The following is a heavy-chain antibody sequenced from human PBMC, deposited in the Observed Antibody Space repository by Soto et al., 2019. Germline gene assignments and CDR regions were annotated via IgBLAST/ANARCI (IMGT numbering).Heavy chain of an antibody. V-gene: IGHV3-30-3*01. CDR2: VSFDGSNK. Sequence: QVQLVESGGGVVQPGRSLRLSCAASGFTFSTHAMHWVRQAPGKGLECVAIVSFDGSNKYYADSVKGRFTISRDNSKNTLYLQMSGLTPEDTAVYYCARDQTGITTNGGGRIEQWGQGTLVTVSS. CDR1: GFTFSTHA. CDR3: ARDQTGITTNGGGRIEQ. D-gene: IGHD1-20*01. J-gene: IGHJ4*02.